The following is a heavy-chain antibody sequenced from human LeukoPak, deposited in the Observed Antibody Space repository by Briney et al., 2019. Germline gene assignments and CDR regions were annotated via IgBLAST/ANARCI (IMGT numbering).Heavy chain of an antibody. D-gene: IGHD4-17*01. Sequence: GGSLRLSRAAPGFTFSSYSMQWVRQTPGKGLEWVGIMSNSGENTFYGEAVKGRFTISRDNSQNTLYLQMNSLRPEDTAVYYCAKGGASVTRYVDYWGQGTLVTVSS. V-gene: IGHV3-30*18. CDR1: GFTFSSYS. J-gene: IGHJ4*02. CDR3: AKGGASVTRYVDY. CDR2: MSNSGENT.